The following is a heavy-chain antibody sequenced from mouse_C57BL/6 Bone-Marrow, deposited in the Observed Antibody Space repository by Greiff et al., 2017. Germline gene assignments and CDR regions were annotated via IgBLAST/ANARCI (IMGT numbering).Heavy chain of an antibody. CDR2: INPSNGGT. V-gene: IGHV1-53*01. D-gene: IGHD2-5*01. J-gene: IGHJ1*03. Sequence: QVQLQQPGTELVKPGASVKLSCKASGYTFTSYWMHWVKQRPGQGLEWIGNINPSNGGTNYNEKFKSKATLPVDKSSSTAYMQLSSLTSEDSAVYYCARTRDSDYERWYFDFGGTGTTVTVSS. CDR3: ARTRDSDYERWYFDF. CDR1: GYTFTSYW.